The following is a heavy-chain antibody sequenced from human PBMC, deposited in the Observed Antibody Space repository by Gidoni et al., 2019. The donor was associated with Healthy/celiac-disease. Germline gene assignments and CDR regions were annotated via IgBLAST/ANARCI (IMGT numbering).Heavy chain of an antibody. V-gene: IGHV4-39*07. CDR3: ARDVVTYYYYYGMDV. CDR1: GGSISSSSYY. Sequence: QLQLQESGPGLVKPSETLSLTCTVSGGSISSSSYYWGWIRQPTGKGLEWIGSIYYSGSTYYNPSLKSRVTISVDTSKNQFSLKLSSVTAADTAVYYCARDVVTYYYYYGMDVWGQGTTVTASS. D-gene: IGHD3-22*01. CDR2: IYYSGST. J-gene: IGHJ6*02.